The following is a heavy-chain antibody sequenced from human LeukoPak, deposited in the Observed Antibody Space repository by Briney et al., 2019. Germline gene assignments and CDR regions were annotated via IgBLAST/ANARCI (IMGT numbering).Heavy chain of an antibody. V-gene: IGHV4-59*11. Sequence: PSETLSLTCTVYGGSISSHYWTWIRQPPGQGLEWIGIIYYTGSTNYNPSLKSRVTISIDTSKDQFSLKLTSVTAADTSVYYCARGWGGYNDGYFDYWGQETLVTVSS. CDR3: ARGWGGYNDGYFDY. CDR2: IYYTGST. D-gene: IGHD5-18*01. CDR1: GGSISSHY. J-gene: IGHJ4*02.